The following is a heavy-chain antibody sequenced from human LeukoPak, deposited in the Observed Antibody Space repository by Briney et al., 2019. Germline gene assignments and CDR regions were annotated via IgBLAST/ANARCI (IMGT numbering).Heavy chain of an antibody. CDR1: GFTFISHS. CDR3: AREGYYSGMDV. Sequence: GGSLRLSCAASGFTFISHSMSWVRQAPGKGLEWISYIDSSSTTIYYADSVKGRFTISRDNAKNSLYLQMNSLRAEDTAVYYCAREGYYSGMDVWGQGTTVTVSS. J-gene: IGHJ6*02. CDR2: IDSSSTTI. V-gene: IGHV3-48*04.